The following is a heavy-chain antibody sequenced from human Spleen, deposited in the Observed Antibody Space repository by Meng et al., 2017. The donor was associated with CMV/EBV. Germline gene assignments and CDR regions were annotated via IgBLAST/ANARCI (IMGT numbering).Heavy chain of an antibody. CDR3: ARSQITGTTPFDY. CDR1: GGSISSGDYY. V-gene: IGHV4-30-4*08. CDR2: IYYSGST. Sequence: QVPLQESGPGLVKPSQPLSLTCTVSGGSISSGDYYWSWIRQPPGKGLEWIGYIYYSGSTYYNPSLKSRVTISVDTSKNQFSLKLSSVTAADTAVYYCARSQITGTTPFDYWGQGTLVTVSS. J-gene: IGHJ4*02. D-gene: IGHD1-20*01.